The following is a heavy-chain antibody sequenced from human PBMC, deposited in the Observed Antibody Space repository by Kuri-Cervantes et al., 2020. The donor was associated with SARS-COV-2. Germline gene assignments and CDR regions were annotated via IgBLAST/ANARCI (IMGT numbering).Heavy chain of an antibody. Sequence: GESLKISCAASGFTFSSYAMSWVRQAPGKGLEWVSAISGSGGSTYYADSVKGRFTMSRDNSQNTLSLHMNSLRAEDTAIYYCARSIISHHIYYYFYYMDVWGKGPRSPSP. CDR2: ISGSGGST. D-gene: IGHD1-14*01. CDR1: GFTFSSYA. CDR3: ARSIISHHIYYYFYYMDV. J-gene: IGHJ6*03. V-gene: IGHV3-23*01.